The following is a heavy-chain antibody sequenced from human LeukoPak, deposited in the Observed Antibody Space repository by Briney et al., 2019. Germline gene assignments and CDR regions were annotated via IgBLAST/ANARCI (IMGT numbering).Heavy chain of an antibody. CDR1: GGSISSYY. D-gene: IGHD3-22*01. V-gene: IGHV4-59*01. J-gene: IGHJ4*02. CDR3: ARRNYDSSGYYVDY. CDR2: IYYSGST. Sequence: PSETLSLTCTASGGSISSYYWSWIRQPPGKGLEWTGYIYYSGSTNYNPSLKSRVTISVDTSKNQFSLKLSSVTAADTAVYYCARRNYDSSGYYVDYWGQGTLVTVSS.